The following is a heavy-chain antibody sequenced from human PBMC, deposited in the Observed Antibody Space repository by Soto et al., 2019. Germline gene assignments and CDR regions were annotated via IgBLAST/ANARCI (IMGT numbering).Heavy chain of an antibody. CDR3: ARLGSASSSSPKPDDY. CDR1: GYSFTSYW. Sequence: PGESLKISCKGSGYSFTSYWIGWVRQMPGKGLEWMGIIYPGDSDTRYSPSFQGQVTISADKSISTAYLQWSSLKASDTAMYYCARLGSASSSSPKPDDYWGQGTLVTVSS. J-gene: IGHJ4*02. V-gene: IGHV5-51*01. CDR2: IYPGDSDT. D-gene: IGHD6-6*01.